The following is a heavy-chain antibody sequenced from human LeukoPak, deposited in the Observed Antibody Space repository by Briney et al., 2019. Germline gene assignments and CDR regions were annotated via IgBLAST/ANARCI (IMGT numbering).Heavy chain of an antibody. Sequence: GGSLRLSCAASGFTFSSYEMNWVRQAPGKGLEWVANIKQDGSEKYYVDSVKGRFTISRDNAKNSLYLQMNSLRAEDTAVYYCARDGADAFDIWGQGTMVTVSS. CDR1: GFTFSSYE. CDR2: IKQDGSEK. V-gene: IGHV3-7*01. J-gene: IGHJ3*02. CDR3: ARDGADAFDI. D-gene: IGHD3-16*01.